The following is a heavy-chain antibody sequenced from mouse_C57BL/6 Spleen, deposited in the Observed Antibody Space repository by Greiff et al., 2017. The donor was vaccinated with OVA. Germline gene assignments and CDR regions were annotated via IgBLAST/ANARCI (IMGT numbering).Heavy chain of an antibody. V-gene: IGHV1-26*01. CDR3: ATGERGYDWFAY. CDR1: GYTFTDYY. Sequence: EVQLQQSGPELVKPGASVKISCKASGYTFTDYYMNWVKQSHGKSLEWIGDINPNNGGTSYNQKFKGKATLTVDKSSSTAYMELRSLTSEDSAVYYCATGERGYDWFAYWGQGTLVTVSA. CDR2: INPNNGGT. J-gene: IGHJ3*01. D-gene: IGHD2-2*01.